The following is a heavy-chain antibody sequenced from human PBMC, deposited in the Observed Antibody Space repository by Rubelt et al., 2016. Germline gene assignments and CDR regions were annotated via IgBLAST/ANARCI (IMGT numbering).Heavy chain of an antibody. CDR2: ISAYNGNT. Sequence: QVQLVQSGAEVKKPGASVKVSCKASGYTFTSYGISWVRQAPGQGLEWMGWISAYNGNTNFAERCQGSVTLTTDASTSTDYIELSSLRTDDTAVYYYAGYVEQKTQTLLDYWGQGTRVTVSS. D-gene: IGHD1-26*01. J-gene: IGHJ4*02. CDR3: AGYVEQKTQTLLDY. CDR1: GYTFTSYG. V-gene: IGHV1-18*01.